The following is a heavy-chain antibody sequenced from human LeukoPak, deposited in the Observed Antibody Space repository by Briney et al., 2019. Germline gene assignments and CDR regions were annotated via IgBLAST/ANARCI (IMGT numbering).Heavy chain of an antibody. V-gene: IGHV3-66*02. CDR2: IYSGGST. J-gene: IGHJ3*02. D-gene: IGHD5-24*01. CDR3: AREGNGYNYNDAFDI. Sequence: PGGSLRLSCAASGFTVSSNYMSWVRQAPGKGLEWVSVIYSGGSTYYADSVKGRFTISRDNSKNTLYLQMNSLRAEDTAVYYCAREGNGYNYNDAFDIWGQGTMVTLSP. CDR1: GFTVSSNY.